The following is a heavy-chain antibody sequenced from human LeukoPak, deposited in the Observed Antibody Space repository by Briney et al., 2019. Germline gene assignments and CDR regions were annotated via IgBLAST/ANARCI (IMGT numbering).Heavy chain of an antibody. J-gene: IGHJ2*01. CDR2: IYYSGST. Sequence: SETLSLTCSVSGGSISSDSTYYWGWIRQPPGRGLDWIWNIYYSGSTYYSPSLKSRVTISVDRSKNQFSLKLTSVTAADTAVYYCARYRYCGSSSCPGKGRYFDLWGRGTLVTVSS. D-gene: IGHD2-2*01. CDR1: GGSISSDSTYY. V-gene: IGHV4-39*01. CDR3: ARYRYCGSSSCPGKGRYFDL.